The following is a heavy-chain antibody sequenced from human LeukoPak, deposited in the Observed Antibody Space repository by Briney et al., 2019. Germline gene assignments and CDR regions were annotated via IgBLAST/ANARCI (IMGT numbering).Heavy chain of an antibody. J-gene: IGHJ2*01. CDR2: INYSGST. CDR3: ARARDYVWGSYRYWYFDL. V-gene: IGHV4-59*01. D-gene: IGHD3-16*02. CDR1: GGSISSYY. Sequence: SETLSLTCTISGGSISSYYWSWVRQPPGKGLERIGYINYSGSTNYIPSLKSRVSISVDTSKNQFSLNLSSVTAADTAVYYCARARDYVWGSYRYWYFDLWGRGTLVTVSS.